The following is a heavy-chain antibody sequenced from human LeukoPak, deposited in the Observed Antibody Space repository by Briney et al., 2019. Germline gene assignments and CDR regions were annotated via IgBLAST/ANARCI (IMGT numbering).Heavy chain of an antibody. J-gene: IGHJ5*02. CDR1: GGSVSSGGYF. CDR2: IHYSGST. V-gene: IGHV4-31*03. CDR3: AREVSSSSSWTNWFDP. D-gene: IGHD6-13*01. Sequence: SETLSLTCTVSGGSVSSGGYFWTWIRQHPGKGPEWIGYIHYSGSTDYNPSLKSRVSISVDTSKNQFSLELTSVTAADTAVYYCAREVSSSSSWTNWFDPWGQGTLVTVSS.